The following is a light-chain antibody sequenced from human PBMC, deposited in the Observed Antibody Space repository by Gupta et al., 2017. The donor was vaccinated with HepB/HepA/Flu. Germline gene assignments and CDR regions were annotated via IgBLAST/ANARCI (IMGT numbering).Light chain of an antibody. CDR2: DVS. J-gene: IGLJ1*01. CDR1: SSDVGDYNY. Sequence: QSALPQPPPVSGSPGQSPTLSCTGTSSDVGDYNYVSWYQQHPDKAPKLMIYDVSKRPSGVSNRFSGSKSGNTASLTISGLQAEDEADYYCSSYTSSSTSYVFGTGTKVTVL. CDR3: SSYTSSSTSYV. V-gene: IGLV2-14*03.